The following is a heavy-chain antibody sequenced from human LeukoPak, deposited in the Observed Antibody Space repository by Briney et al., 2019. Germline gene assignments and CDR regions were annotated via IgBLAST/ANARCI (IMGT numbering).Heavy chain of an antibody. D-gene: IGHD3-22*01. V-gene: IGHV1-2*02. Sequence: GASVKVSCKASGYTFTGYYMHWVRQAPGQGLEWMGWINPNSGGTNYAQKSQGRVTMTRDTSISTAYMELSRLRSDDTAVYYCARYQYYYDSSGEMKDYWGQGTLVTVSS. CDR3: ARYQYYYDSSGEMKDY. CDR1: GYTFTGYY. CDR2: INPNSGGT. J-gene: IGHJ4*02.